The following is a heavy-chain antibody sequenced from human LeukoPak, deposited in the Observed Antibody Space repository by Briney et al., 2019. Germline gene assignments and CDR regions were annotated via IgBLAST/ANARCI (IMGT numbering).Heavy chain of an antibody. CDR2: VYYSGST. CDR1: GGSISSYS. CDR3: ARGNFLHDF. J-gene: IGHJ4*02. V-gene: IGHV4-59*08. Sequence: SETLSLTCTVSGGSISSYSWSWIRQPPGKGLEWIGFVYYSGSTNYNPSLKSRVTISVDTSKNQFSLKLTSVTAADTAVYYCARGNFLHDFWGQGTLVTVSP.